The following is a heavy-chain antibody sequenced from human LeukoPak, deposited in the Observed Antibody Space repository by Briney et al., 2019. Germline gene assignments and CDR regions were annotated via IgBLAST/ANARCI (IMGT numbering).Heavy chain of an antibody. CDR2: IYHNGNT. CDR3: ARAYHSSWYLNWFDP. CDR1: GYSISSGYY. Sequence: SETLSLTCAVSGYSISSGYYWGWIRQPPRKGLEWIGSIYHNGNTYYNPSLKSRVAISVDTSKNEFSLKLSSVTAADTAVYYCARAYHSSWYLNWFDPWGQGTLVTVSS. V-gene: IGHV4-38-2*01. J-gene: IGHJ5*02. D-gene: IGHD6-13*01.